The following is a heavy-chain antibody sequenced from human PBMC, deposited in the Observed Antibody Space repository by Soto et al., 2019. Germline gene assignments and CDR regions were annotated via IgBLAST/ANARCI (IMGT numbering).Heavy chain of an antibody. CDR1: GGTFSSYA. Sequence: QVQLVQSGAEVTKPGSSVKVSCKASGGTFSSYAISWVRQAPGQGLAWMGGIIPIFGTANYAQKFQGRVTITADESTSTAYMELSSLRSEDTAVYYCARLPGYCSGGSGYSPGYWGQGTLVTVSS. D-gene: IGHD2-15*01. CDR2: IIPIFGTA. J-gene: IGHJ4*02. V-gene: IGHV1-69*01. CDR3: ARLPGYCSGGSGYSPGY.